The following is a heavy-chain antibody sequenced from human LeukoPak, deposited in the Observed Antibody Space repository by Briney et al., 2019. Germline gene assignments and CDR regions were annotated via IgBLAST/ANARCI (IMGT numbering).Heavy chain of an antibody. CDR3: ARDTPPGQFGELLLDY. J-gene: IGHJ4*02. CDR1: GGSISSGGYY. Sequence: SQTLSLTCTVSGGSISSGGYYWSWIRQHPGKGLEWIGYIYYSGSTYYNPSLKSRVTISVDTSKNQFSLKLSSVTAADTAVYYCARDTPPGQFGELLLDYWGQGTLVTVSS. V-gene: IGHV4-31*03. D-gene: IGHD3-10*01. CDR2: IYYSGST.